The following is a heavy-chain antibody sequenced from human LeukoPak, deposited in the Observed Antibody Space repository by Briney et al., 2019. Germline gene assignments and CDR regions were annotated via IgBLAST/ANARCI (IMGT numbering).Heavy chain of an antibody. CDR3: ARDYRKIAARREFDY. CDR2: ISSSSSYI. V-gene: IGHV3-21*01. CDR1: GFTFSSYS. D-gene: IGHD6-6*01. Sequence: TGGSLRLSCAASGFTFSSYSMNWVCQAPGKGLEWVSSISSSSSYIYYADSVKGRFTISRDNAKNSLYLQMNSLRAEDTAVYYCARDYRKIAARREFDYWGQGTLVTVSS. J-gene: IGHJ4*02.